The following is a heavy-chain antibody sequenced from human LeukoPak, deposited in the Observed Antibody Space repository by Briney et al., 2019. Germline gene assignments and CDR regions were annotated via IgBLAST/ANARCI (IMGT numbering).Heavy chain of an antibody. V-gene: IGHV4-34*12. D-gene: IGHD3-3*01. CDR2: IIHSGGT. CDR3: AISYYDFWSGYFAGEGRHYFDY. CDR1: GGSFCGYF. J-gene: IGHJ4*02. Sequence: SETLSLTCAVYGGSFCGYFWSWIRQPPGKGVECSGEIIHSGGTKYNPSLKSRVTISVDTSKNQFSLKLSSVTAADTAVYYCAISYYDFWSGYFAGEGRHYFDYWGQGTLVTVSS.